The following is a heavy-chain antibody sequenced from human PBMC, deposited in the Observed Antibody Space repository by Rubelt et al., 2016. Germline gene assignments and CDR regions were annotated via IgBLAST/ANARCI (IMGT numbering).Heavy chain of an antibody. J-gene: IGHJ4*02. CDR1: GFTFSRYW. D-gene: IGHD2-21*01. CDR2: INSDGSST. Sequence: EVQLVESGGDLVKPGGSLRLSCAGSGFTFSRYWMHWVRQAPGKGLVWVSRINSDGSSTSYADSVKGRFAISRDNARNSLYLQMNSLRVEDTAVYYCTQNTGDNWGQGTLVTVSS. CDR3: TQNTGDN. V-gene: IGHV3-74*02.